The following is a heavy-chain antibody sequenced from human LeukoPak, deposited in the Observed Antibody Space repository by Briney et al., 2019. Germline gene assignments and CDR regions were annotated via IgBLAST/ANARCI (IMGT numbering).Heavy chain of an antibody. CDR3: ARGRALTGYHKGNDY. CDR1: GGSISSHY. Sequence: SETLSLTCTVSGGSISSHYWNWIRQPPGKGLEWIAYLLDSVNTKDNPSLQSRLTLSADTSKNQFSLRLSSVTAADTAVYYCARGRALTGYHKGNDYWGQGTLVTVSS. D-gene: IGHD3-9*01. J-gene: IGHJ4*02. CDR2: LLDSVNT. V-gene: IGHV4-59*11.